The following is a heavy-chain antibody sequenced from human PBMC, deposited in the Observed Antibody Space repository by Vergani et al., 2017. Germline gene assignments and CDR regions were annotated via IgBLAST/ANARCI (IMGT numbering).Heavy chain of an antibody. CDR3: AVVYCSCTSCYTRDPXDDLWSGWSIRPFYYFDY. CDR1: GGTFSSYA. D-gene: IGHD2-2*02. Sequence: QVQLVQSGAEVKKPGSSVKVSCKASGGTFSSYAISWVRQAPGQGLEWMGRIIHIFGTENYAQKVQGRVTITVDKSTSTVYLELSSPRSEDTSVYYCAVVYCSCTSCYTRDPXDDLWSGWSIRPFYYFDYWGQGTLVTVSS. V-gene: IGHV1-69*14. J-gene: IGHJ4*02. CDR2: IIHIFGTE.